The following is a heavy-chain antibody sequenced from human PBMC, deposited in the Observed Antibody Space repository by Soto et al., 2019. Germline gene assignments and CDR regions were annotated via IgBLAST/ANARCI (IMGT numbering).Heavy chain of an antibody. CDR1: GYTFTGYY. Sequence: ASVKVSCKASGYTFTGYYMHWVRQAPGQGLEWMGWINPNSGGTSYAQKFQGRVTMTRDTSISTAYMELSRLRSDDTAVYYCATIMAGYDTYDYWGQGTLVTVSS. J-gene: IGHJ4*02. CDR3: ATIMAGYDTYDY. D-gene: IGHD5-12*01. V-gene: IGHV1-2*02. CDR2: INPNSGGT.